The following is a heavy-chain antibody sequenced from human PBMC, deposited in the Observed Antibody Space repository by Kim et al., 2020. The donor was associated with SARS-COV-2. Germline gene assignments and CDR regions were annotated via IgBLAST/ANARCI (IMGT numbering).Heavy chain of an antibody. J-gene: IGHJ6*02. CDR3: ARDDGAYARFSGMDV. V-gene: IGHV3-48*02. D-gene: IGHD4-17*01. CDR1: GFMFSNSG. Sequence: GGSLRLSCGGSGFMFSNSGMNWVRQAPGKGLEWLSYISSSTSHIYYANSVRARFTISRDNAKNSVYLQMNSLREEDTAVDYCARDDGAYARFSGMDVWGQGTTVSVSS. CDR2: ISSSTSHI.